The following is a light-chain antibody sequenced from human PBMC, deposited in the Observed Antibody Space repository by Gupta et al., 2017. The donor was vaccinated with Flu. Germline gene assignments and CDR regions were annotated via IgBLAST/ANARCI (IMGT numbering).Light chain of an antibody. CDR3: CSYAGSYTWV. CDR1: MSAVGGYNY. Sequence: QSALTRPRSLGGSPGPSVPIPCTGTMSAVGGYNYVLWYQQHPGKAPKLLIYDVSKRPSGVPDRFSGSKSGNTASLTISGLQAEDEADYYCCSYAGSYTWVFGGGTKLTVL. V-gene: IGLV2-11*01. J-gene: IGLJ3*02. CDR2: DVS.